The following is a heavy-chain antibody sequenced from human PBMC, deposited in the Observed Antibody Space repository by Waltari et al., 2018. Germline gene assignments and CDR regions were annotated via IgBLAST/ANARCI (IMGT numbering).Heavy chain of an antibody. D-gene: IGHD3-3*01. Sequence: EVQLVESGGGLVKPGGSLRLSCADSGFNFSSYTMNWVRQAPGKGLEWVSSISSSSSYKYYAGSVKGRFTISRDNAKDSLYLQMNSLRAEDTAVYYCARDAAPYYDFWSGYDYYFDYWGQGTLVTVSS. V-gene: IGHV3-21*01. CDR3: ARDAAPYYDFWSGYDYYFDY. J-gene: IGHJ4*02. CDR2: ISSSSSYK. CDR1: GFNFSSYT.